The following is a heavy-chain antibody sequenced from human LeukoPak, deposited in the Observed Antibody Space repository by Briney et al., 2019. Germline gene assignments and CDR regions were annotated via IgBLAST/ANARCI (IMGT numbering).Heavy chain of an antibody. CDR2: NYYSGST. J-gene: IGHJ4*02. V-gene: IGHV4-39*01. CDR1: GGSISSSNYY. Sequence: SETLSLTYTVSGGSISSSNYYWGWIRQPPGKGLQWIGSNYYSGSTYYNPSLKSRVTMSVDTSKNQFSLKLSSVTAADTAVYYCARWVIGWYLDYWGQGTLVTVSS. CDR3: ARWVIGWYLDY. D-gene: IGHD2-21*01.